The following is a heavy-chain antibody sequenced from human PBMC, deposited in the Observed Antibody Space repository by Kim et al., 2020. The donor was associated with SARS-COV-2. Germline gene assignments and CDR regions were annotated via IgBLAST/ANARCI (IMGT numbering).Heavy chain of an antibody. D-gene: IGHD2-15*01. CDR3: ARSASCSGGSCHFDY. CDR2: IYHSGST. CDR1: GGSISSSNW. J-gene: IGHJ4*02. Sequence: SETLSLTCAVSGGSISSSNWWSWVRQPPGKGLEWIGEIYHSGSTNYNPSLKSRVTISVDKSKNQFSLKLSSVTAADTAVYYCARSASCSGGSCHFDYWGQGALVTVSS. V-gene: IGHV4-4*02.